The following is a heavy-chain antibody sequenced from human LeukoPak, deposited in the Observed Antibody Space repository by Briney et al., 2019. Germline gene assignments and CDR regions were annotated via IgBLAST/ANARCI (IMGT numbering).Heavy chain of an antibody. Sequence: SETLSLTCTVSGGSISSGGYYWGWIRQHPGKGLEWIGYIYHSGSTYYNPSLKSRVTISVDTSKNQFSLKLSSVTAADTAVYYCARAGYYDSSGYSIDYWGQGTLVTVSS. CDR1: GGSISSGGYY. J-gene: IGHJ4*02. CDR3: ARAGYYDSSGYSIDY. V-gene: IGHV4-31*03. D-gene: IGHD3-22*01. CDR2: IYHSGST.